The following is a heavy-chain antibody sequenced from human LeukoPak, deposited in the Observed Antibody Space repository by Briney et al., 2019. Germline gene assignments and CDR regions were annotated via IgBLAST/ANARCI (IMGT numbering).Heavy chain of an antibody. V-gene: IGHV1-18*01. D-gene: IGHD2-2*01. CDR3: ARGNSDVVVPAAILFDWFDP. CDR2: INPNSGGT. J-gene: IGHJ5*02. CDR1: GYTLTSYA. Sequence: ASVKVSCKASGYTLTSYAMNWVRQAPGQGLEWMGWINPNSGGTNYAQKFQGRVTMTTDTSTSTAYMELRSLRSDDTAVYYCARGNSDVVVPAAILFDWFDPWGQGTLVTVSS.